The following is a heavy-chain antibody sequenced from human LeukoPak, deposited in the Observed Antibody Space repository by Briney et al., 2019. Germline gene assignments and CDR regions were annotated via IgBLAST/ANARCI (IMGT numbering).Heavy chain of an antibody. CDR2: IYYSGST. CDR1: GGSISSGGYY. J-gene: IGHJ4*02. V-gene: IGHV4-31*03. CDR3: ARFDYDFWSGYYYFDY. D-gene: IGHD3-3*01. Sequence: PSETLSLTCTVSGGSISSGGYYWSWIRQHPGKGLEWIGYIYYSGSTYYNPSLKSRVTISVDTSKNQFSLELSSVTAADTAVYYCARFDYDFWSGYYYFDYWGQGTLVTVSS.